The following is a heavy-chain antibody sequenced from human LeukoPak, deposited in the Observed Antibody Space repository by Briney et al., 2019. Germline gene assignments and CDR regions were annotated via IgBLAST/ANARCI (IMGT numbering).Heavy chain of an antibody. CDR1: GFTFSSYE. V-gene: IGHV3-48*03. J-gene: IGHJ4*02. CDR2: ISGSGSTI. CDR3: AGGVAVSVVPAPDY. D-gene: IGHD2-2*01. Sequence: GGSLRLSCAASGFTFSSYEMNWVRQAPGKGLEWVSYISGSGSTIYYADSVKGRFTISRDNAKNSLYLQMNSLRAEDTAVYYCAGGVAVSVVPAPDYWGQGTLVTVSS.